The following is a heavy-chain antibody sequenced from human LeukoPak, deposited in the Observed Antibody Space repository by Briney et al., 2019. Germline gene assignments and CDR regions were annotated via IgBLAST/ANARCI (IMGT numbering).Heavy chain of an antibody. CDR2: IYYSGST. J-gene: IGHJ4*02. Sequence: SETLSLTCTVSGGSISGSSYYWGWIRQPPGKRLEWIGSIYYSGSTYYDPSLKSRVTISVDTSKNQFSLKLSSVTAADTAVYYCAGDRYSYGPLGGYNYWGQGTLVTVSS. CDR3: AGDRYSYGPLGGYNY. CDR1: GGSISGSSYY. V-gene: IGHV4-39*07. D-gene: IGHD5-18*01.